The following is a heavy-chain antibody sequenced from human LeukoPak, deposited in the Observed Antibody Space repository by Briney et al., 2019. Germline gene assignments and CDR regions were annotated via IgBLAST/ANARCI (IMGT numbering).Heavy chain of an antibody. V-gene: IGHV3-23*01. CDR2: ISGSGGST. D-gene: IGHD3-22*01. J-gene: IGHJ4*02. CDR1: GFTFSSYA. CDR3: ARRGGNYYDSSGYYFDY. Sequence: GGSLRLSCAAPGFTFSSYAMSWVRQAPGKGLEWVSGISGSGGSTYYADSVKGRFTISRDNSKNTLYLQMNSLRAEDTAVYYCARRGGNYYDSSGYYFDYWGQGTLVTVSS.